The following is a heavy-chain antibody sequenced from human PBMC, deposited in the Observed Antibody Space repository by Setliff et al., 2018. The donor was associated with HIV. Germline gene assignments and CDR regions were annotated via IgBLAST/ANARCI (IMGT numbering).Heavy chain of an antibody. Sequence: GASVKVSCKASGGTFSSDAISWVRQAPGHGLEWMGGIIPMFEIANYAQKFLGRVTITADTSTSAAYMELSGLRHEDTAVYYCATEVEQLLPRPRGYRYFYMDVWGKGTTVTVSS. V-gene: IGHV1-69*10. J-gene: IGHJ6*03. D-gene: IGHD6-19*01. CDR3: ATEVEQLLPRPRGYRYFYMDV. CDR1: GGTFSSDA. CDR2: IIPMFEIA.